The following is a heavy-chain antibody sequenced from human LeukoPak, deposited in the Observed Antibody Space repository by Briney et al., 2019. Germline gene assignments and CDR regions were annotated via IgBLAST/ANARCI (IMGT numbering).Heavy chain of an antibody. D-gene: IGHD6-13*01. J-gene: IGHJ4*02. CDR1: GFPFISYA. Sequence: GRSLRLSCAASGFPFISYAMHWVRQDPGKGLEWVAVISFDGSNKYYTDSVKGRFTISRDNAKNSLYLQMNSLRAEDTAVYYCAREGAAAGTHREVDYWGQGTLVTVSS. V-gene: IGHV3-33*08. CDR2: ISFDGSNK. CDR3: AREGAAAGTHREVDY.